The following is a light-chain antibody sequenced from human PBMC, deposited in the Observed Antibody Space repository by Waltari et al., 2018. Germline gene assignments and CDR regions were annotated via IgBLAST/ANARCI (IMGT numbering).Light chain of an antibody. CDR1: DIGTKS. V-gene: IGLV3-21*03. J-gene: IGLJ2*01. CDR2: DNS. CDR3: QVWDTRSDHLI. Sequence: SYVLTQPPSVSVAPGKTARITCGGNDIGTKSVHWYQQEPGQSPVLVVHDNSDRPPGTPDRFSGSNSGDTATRTICRVEAGDEADYYCQVWDTRSDHLIFGGGTKLTVL.